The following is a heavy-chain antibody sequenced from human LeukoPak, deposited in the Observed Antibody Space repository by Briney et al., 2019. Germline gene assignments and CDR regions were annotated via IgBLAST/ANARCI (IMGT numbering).Heavy chain of an antibody. J-gene: IGHJ4*02. V-gene: IGHV1-69*13. CDR1: GYTFTNYA. CDR3: ARGWLAETTVVTPYNY. CDR2: ITPIFRTP. D-gene: IGHD2-21*02. Sequence: SVKVSCKASGYTFTNYAINWVRQAPGQGLEWMGGITPIFRTPNYAQKFQGRVTITAAESMSTAYMELSSLRSEDTAVYYCARGWLAETTVVTPYNYWGQGTLVTVSS.